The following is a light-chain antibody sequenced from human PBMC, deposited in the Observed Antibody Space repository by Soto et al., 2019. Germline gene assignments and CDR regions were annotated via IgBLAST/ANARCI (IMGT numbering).Light chain of an antibody. CDR1: QNVNNF. V-gene: IGKV3-11*01. CDR2: DAS. J-gene: IGKJ5*01. Sequence: EVVMKQSPATLSVTPGERATISCRASQNVNNFLAWYQQKPGQAPRLLIYDASNRATGIPARFSGSGSGTDFTLTISSLESEDFAIYYCQQRSNWPTFGQRTRLEV. CDR3: QQRSNWPT.